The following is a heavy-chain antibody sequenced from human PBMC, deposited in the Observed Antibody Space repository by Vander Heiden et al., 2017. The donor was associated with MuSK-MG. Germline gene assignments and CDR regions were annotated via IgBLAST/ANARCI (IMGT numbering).Heavy chain of an antibody. CDR1: GYTFSDYY. D-gene: IGHD2-8*01. J-gene: IGHJ4*01. V-gene: IGHV1-69-2*01. CDR3: TRLNPHYFDY. Sequence: EVQLVQSGAEVKKPGATVKISCKVFGYTFSDYYMHWVREAPGKGLEWMGRVDPEDNKTIYATKFQGRVSISADTSSDTAYMELSSLKSEDTAVYYCTRLNPHYFDYWGHGTLVTVS. CDR2: VDPEDNKT.